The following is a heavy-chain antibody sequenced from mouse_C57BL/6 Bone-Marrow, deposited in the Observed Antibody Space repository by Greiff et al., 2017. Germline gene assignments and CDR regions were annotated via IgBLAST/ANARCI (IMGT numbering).Heavy chain of an antibody. V-gene: IGHV1-50*01. CDR3: AREDYYGSSPFAY. D-gene: IGHD1-1*01. J-gene: IGHJ3*01. CDR2: IDPSDSYT. CDR1: GYTFTSYW. Sequence: VQLQQPGAELVKPGASVKLSCKASGYTFTSYWMQWVKQRPGQGLEWIGEIDPSDSYTNYNQKFKGKATLTVDTSSSTAYMQLSSLTSEDSAVYYCAREDYYGSSPFAYWAKGLWSLSLQ.